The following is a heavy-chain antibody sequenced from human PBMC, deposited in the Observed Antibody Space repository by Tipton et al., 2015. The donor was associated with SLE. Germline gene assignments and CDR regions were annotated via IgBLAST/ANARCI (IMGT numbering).Heavy chain of an antibody. CDR2: IYTSGST. CDR1: GGSISSGSYC. CDR3: ARASGSGSSYAFDI. Sequence: TLSLTCTVSGGSISSGSYCWSWIRQPAGKGLEWIGRIYTSGSTNYNPSLKSRVTISVDTSKNQFSLKLSSVTAADTAVYYCARASGSGSSYAFDIWGQGTMVTVSS. J-gene: IGHJ3*02. V-gene: IGHV4-61*02. D-gene: IGHD3-10*01.